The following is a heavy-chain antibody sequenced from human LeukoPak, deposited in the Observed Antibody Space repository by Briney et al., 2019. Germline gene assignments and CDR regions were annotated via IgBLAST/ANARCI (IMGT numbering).Heavy chain of an antibody. CDR2: ISYDGSNK. CDR3: AKAPEGYYYDSSGYFPYYFDY. D-gene: IGHD3-22*01. J-gene: IGHJ4*02. CDR1: GFTFSSYA. V-gene: IGHV3-30-3*01. Sequence: GGSLRLSCAASGFTFSSYAMHWVRQAPGKGLEWVAVISYDGSNKYYADSVKGRFTISRDNSKNTLYLQMNSLRAEDTAVYYCAKAPEGYYYDSSGYFPYYFDYWGQGTLVTVSS.